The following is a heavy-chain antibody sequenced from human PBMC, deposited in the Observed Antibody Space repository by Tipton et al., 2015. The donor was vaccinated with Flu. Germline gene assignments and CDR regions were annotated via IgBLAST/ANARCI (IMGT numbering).Heavy chain of an antibody. D-gene: IGHD3-10*01. V-gene: IGHV4-59*01. Sequence: TLSLTCTVSGASINNYYWSWIRQPPGKGLEWIGYIYYSGNTNYNPSLKSRVTMSLDASKCHFSLKLSTVTAADTAMYYCSSYYIRAFAIWGQGTMVTVSS. CDR2: IYYSGNT. CDR1: GASINNYY. CDR3: SSYYIRAFAI. J-gene: IGHJ3*02.